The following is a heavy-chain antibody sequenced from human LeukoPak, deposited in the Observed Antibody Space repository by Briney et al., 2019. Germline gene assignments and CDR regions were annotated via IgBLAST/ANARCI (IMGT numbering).Heavy chain of an antibody. CDR3: ARDGEMATITDYYYYYGMDV. V-gene: IGHV4-34*01. D-gene: IGHD5-24*01. CDR1: GGSFSGYY. Sequence: PSETLSLTCAVYGGSFSGYYWSWIRQPPGKGLEWIGEINHSGSTNYNPSLKSRVTISVDTSKNQFSLKLSSVTAADTAVYYCARDGEMATITDYYYYYGMDVWGQGTTVTVSS. CDR2: INHSGST. J-gene: IGHJ6*02.